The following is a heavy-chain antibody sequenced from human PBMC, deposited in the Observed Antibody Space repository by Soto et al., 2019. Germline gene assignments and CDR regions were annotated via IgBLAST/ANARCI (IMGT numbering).Heavy chain of an antibody. CDR3: AHGDCISTSCLDAFDL. CDR1: GFSLSTSGVG. CDR2: IYWDDDK. Sequence: QITLKESGPPLVKPTQTLTLTCTFSGFSLSTSGVGVGWIRQPPGKALEWLALIYWDDDKRYSPSLKSRLTITRDTTKNQVVLTMTNMDPVDTATDYCAHGDCISTSCLDAFDLWGQGTMVTVSS. V-gene: IGHV2-5*02. D-gene: IGHD2-2*01. J-gene: IGHJ3*01.